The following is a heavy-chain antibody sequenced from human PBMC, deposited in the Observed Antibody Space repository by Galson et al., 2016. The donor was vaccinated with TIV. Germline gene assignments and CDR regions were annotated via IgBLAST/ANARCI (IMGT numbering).Heavy chain of an antibody. D-gene: IGHD2-8*01. V-gene: IGHV3-15*01. J-gene: IGHJ4*02. CDR3: TTLYPQANSNGE. Sequence: SLRLSCAASGFTFSDAWMIWVRQAPGKGLEWIGRIKSRNAGGTADYGAPVKGRFTISRADPNNMLYLQMNSLKTEDTAVYYCTTLYPQANSNGEWGQGTPDTVSS. CDR2: IKSRNAGGTA. CDR1: GFTFSDAW.